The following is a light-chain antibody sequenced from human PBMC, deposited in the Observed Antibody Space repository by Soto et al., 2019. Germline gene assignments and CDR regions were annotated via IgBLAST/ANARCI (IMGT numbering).Light chain of an antibody. CDR1: RDIGKF. V-gene: IGKV1-33*01. Sequence: DIQMTQSPSSLSASVGDRVTITCQASRDIGKFLNWFQEKPGKVPKLLIYDASNLQTGVPSRFSGSGSGTDFTFTISSLQPEDFATYYCQRYDSLPPTFGQGTRLEI. J-gene: IGKJ5*01. CDR2: DAS. CDR3: QRYDSLPPT.